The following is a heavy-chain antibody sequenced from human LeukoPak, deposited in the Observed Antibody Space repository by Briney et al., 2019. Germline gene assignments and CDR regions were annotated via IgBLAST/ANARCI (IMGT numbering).Heavy chain of an antibody. D-gene: IGHD6-13*01. CDR3: ARNIAAAGTVYYYYYYMDV. J-gene: IGHJ6*03. Sequence: GGSLRLSCAASGFTFSSYSMNWVRQAPGKGLEWVSSISSSSSYIYYADSVKGRFTISRDNAKYSLYLQMNSLRAEVTAVYYCARNIAAAGTVYYYYYYMDVWGKGTTVTVSS. CDR2: ISSSSSYI. CDR1: GFTFSSYS. V-gene: IGHV3-21*01.